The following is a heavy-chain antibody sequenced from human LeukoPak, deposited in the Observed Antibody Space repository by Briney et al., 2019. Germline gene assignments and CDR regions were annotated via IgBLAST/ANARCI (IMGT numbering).Heavy chain of an antibody. J-gene: IGHJ4*02. CDR2: ISFDGTKK. Sequence: PGGSLRLSCAASGFTFSNYGMHWVRQAPGKGLEWVAFISFDGTKKYYADSLNGRFTISRDNSKNTLYLQMNSLRAEDTAVYYCAKDKIPYCGGDCLYYFDYWGQGILVTVSS. CDR1: GFTFSNYG. V-gene: IGHV3-30*18. CDR3: AKDKIPYCGGDCLYYFDY. D-gene: IGHD2-21*02.